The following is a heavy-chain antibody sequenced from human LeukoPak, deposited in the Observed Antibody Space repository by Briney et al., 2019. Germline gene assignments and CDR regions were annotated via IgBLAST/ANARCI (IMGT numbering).Heavy chain of an antibody. CDR2: IHASGPT. V-gene: IGHV4-4*09. Sequence: SETLSLTCTVSGGSISTYYWSWIRRPPGKGLEWIAYIHASGPTNYNPSLKSRITISVDTSKNQFSLKLSSVTAADTAVYYCASDSSSSSYYYYYMDVWGKGTTVTVSS. CDR1: GGSISTYY. D-gene: IGHD6-6*01. CDR3: ASDSSSSSYYYYYMDV. J-gene: IGHJ6*03.